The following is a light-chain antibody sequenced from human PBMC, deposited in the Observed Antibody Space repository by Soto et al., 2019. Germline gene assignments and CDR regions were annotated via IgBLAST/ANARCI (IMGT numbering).Light chain of an antibody. Sequence: EIVLTQSPGTLSLSPGERATLSCRASQSFSSSYVAWYQQTRGQAPRLLFYGSSSRATGIPDRFSGSGAGTDFTFSSSRLDHEDFGVYYCQHDGSSFTFGPGTKVDIK. CDR3: QHDGSSFT. V-gene: IGKV3-20*01. CDR1: QSFSSSY. CDR2: GSS. J-gene: IGKJ3*01.